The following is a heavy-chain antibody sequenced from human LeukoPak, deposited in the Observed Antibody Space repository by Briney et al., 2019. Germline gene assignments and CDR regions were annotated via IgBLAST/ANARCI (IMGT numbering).Heavy chain of an antibody. V-gene: IGHV4-34*01. J-gene: IGHJ4*02. CDR3: TRMTTGHDY. CDR1: GVSFDDYY. CDR2: INHSGYT. D-gene: IGHD4-17*01. Sequence: DPLSLTCAVSGVSFDDYYWSWVRQTPGKGLEWLGEINHSGYTNDSPSLKSRVTLSIDTSNKQFSLNLRSVTVADAGIYYCTRMTTGHDYWGQGTLVTVSS.